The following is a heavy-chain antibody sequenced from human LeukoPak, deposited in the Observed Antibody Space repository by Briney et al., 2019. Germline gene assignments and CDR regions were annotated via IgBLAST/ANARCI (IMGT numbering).Heavy chain of an antibody. V-gene: IGHV1-8*01. CDR3: AREIQLWLNYYYYYYMDV. CDR2: MNPNSGNT. CDR1: GYTFTSYD. Sequence: GASVKVSCKASGYTFTSYDINWVRQATGQGLEWMGWMNPNSGNTGYAQKFQGRVTMIRNTSISTAYMELSSLRSEDTAVYYCAREIQLWLNYYYYYYMDVWGKGTTVTVSS. J-gene: IGHJ6*03. D-gene: IGHD5-18*01.